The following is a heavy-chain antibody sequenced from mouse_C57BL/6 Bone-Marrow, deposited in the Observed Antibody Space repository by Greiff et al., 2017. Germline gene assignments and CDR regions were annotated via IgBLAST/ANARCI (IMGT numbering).Heavy chain of an antibody. CDR2: IDPETGGT. CDR3: TMITRYFDV. V-gene: IGHV1-15*01. Sequence: VQLVESGAELVRPGASVTLSCKASGYTFTDYEMHWVKQTPVHGLEWIGAIDPETGGTAYNQKFKGTAILTADKSSSTAYMDLRSLTSEDSAVYYFTMITRYFDVWGTGTTVTVSS. D-gene: IGHD2-4*01. J-gene: IGHJ1*03. CDR1: GYTFTDYE.